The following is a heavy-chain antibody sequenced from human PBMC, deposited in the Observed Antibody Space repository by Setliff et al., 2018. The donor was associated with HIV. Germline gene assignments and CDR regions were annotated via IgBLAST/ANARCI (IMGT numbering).Heavy chain of an antibody. CDR2: ISAYNGNT. CDR1: GYTFTSYG. CDR3: ARDPEVYNWNDLPFDY. V-gene: IGHV1-18*01. Sequence: ASVKVSCKASGYTFTSYGISWVRQAPGQGLEWMGWISAYNGNTNYAQKLQGRFTMTTDTSTSTAYMELRSLRSDDTAGYYCARDPEVYNWNDLPFDYWGQGTLVTVSS. D-gene: IGHD1-1*01. J-gene: IGHJ4*02.